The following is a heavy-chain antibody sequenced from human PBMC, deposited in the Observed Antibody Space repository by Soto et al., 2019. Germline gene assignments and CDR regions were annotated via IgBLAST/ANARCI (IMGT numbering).Heavy chain of an antibody. CDR2: IWYDGSNK. V-gene: IGHV3-33*01. Sequence: QGQLVESGGGVVQPGRSLRLSCAASGFTFSSYGMHWVRQAPGKGLEWAAVIWYDGSNKYYADSVKGRFTISRDNSKSTLYLQMNRLRTEDTAVYYGARPMTTGTATLGGENFDYWGQGTLVTVSS. CDR1: GFTFSSYG. CDR3: ARPMTTGTATLGGENFDY. J-gene: IGHJ4*02. D-gene: IGHD4-17*01.